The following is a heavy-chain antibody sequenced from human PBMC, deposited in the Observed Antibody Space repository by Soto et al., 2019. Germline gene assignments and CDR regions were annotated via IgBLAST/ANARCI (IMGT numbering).Heavy chain of an antibody. J-gene: IGHJ6*02. CDR2: ISPYTGNT. D-gene: IGHD3-16*01. CDR3: VMVDNYVTPTPQDV. V-gene: IGHV1-18*01. Sequence: QVPLVQSGDGVKKPGASVQVSCKASGYIFVNYGIAWVRQAPGQGLVWMGWISPYTGNTHSATKVQGRLTMTTVTSTGTAYMYLGSLTSDDTAVYYCVMVDNYVTPTPQDVWGQGTTVTVSS. CDR1: GYIFVNYG.